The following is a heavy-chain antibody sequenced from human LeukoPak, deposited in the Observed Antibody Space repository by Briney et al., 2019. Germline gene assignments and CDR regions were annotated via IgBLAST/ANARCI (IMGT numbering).Heavy chain of an antibody. CDR1: GFTFDDYA. CDR2: ISWNSGSI. Sequence: GGSLRLSCAASGFTFDDYAMHWVRQAPGKGLEWVSGISWNSGSIGYADSVKGRFTISRDNAKNSLYLQMNSLRAEDTALYYCAKDVYGSGSYMDVWGKGTTVTISS. D-gene: IGHD3-10*01. J-gene: IGHJ6*03. CDR3: AKDVYGSGSYMDV. V-gene: IGHV3-9*01.